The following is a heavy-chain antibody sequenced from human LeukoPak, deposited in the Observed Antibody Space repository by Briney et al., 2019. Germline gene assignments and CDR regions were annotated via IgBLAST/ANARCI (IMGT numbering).Heavy chain of an antibody. Sequence: GGSLRLSCAASGFTFSSYAMSWVRQAPGKGLEWVSAISGSGASTYYADSVKGRFTVSRDNSKNTLYLQMNSLRAEDTAVYYWAKDFIAVADYMDVWGKGTTVTVSS. CDR3: AKDFIAVADYMDV. CDR1: GFTFSSYA. V-gene: IGHV3-23*01. CDR2: ISGSGAST. J-gene: IGHJ6*03. D-gene: IGHD6-19*01.